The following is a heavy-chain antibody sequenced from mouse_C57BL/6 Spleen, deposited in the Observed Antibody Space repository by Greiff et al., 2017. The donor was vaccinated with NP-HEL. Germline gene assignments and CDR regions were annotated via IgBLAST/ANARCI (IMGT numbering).Heavy chain of an antibody. CDR2: INPNNGGT. CDR3: ARDPYYYGSSSDY. CDR1: GYTFTDYY. V-gene: IGHV1-26*01. D-gene: IGHD1-1*01. J-gene: IGHJ2*01. Sequence: VQLQQSGPELVKPGASVKISCKASGYTFTDYYMNWVKQSHGKSLEWIGDINPNNGGTSYNQKFKGKATLTVDKSSSTAYMELRSLTSEDSAVYYCARDPYYYGSSSDYWGQGTTLTVSS.